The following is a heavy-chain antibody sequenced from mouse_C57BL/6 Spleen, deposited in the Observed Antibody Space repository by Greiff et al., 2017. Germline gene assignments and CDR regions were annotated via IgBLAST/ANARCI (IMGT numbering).Heavy chain of an antibody. J-gene: IGHJ2*01. CDR1: GYAFSSYW. V-gene: IGHV1-80*01. CDR3: AKDYYSNSYFDY. CDR2: IYPGDGDT. Sequence: VQLQQSGAELVKPGASVKISCKASGYAFSSYWMNWVKQRPGKGLEWIGQIYPGDGDTNYNGKFKGKATLTADKSSSTAYMQLSSLTSEDSAVYFCAKDYYSNSYFDYWGQGTTLTVSS. D-gene: IGHD2-5*01.